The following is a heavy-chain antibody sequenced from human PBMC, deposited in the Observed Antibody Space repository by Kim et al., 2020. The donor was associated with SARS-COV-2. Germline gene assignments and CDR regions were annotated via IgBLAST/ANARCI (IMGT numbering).Heavy chain of an antibody. CDR2: IKSKTDGGTT. CDR3: TPYNYDYVWGSYRNFDS. V-gene: IGHV3-15*01. J-gene: IGHJ4*02. D-gene: IGHD3-16*02. Sequence: GGSLRLSCAASGFTFSNAWMSWVRQAPGKGLEWVGRIKSKTDGGTTDYAAPVKGRFTIARDASKTTLYLQMNSLETEDAADYSGTPYNYDYVWGSYRNFDSWGQGTLVTVSS. CDR1: GFTFSNAW.